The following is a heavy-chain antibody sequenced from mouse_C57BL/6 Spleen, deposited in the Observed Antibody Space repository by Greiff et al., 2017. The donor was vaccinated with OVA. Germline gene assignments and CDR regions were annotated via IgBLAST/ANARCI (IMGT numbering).Heavy chain of an antibody. CDR1: GFTFTDYY. Sequence: EVKLVESGGGLVQPGGSLSLSCAASGFTFTDYYMSWVRQPPGKALEWLGFIRNKANGYTTEYSASVKGRFTISRDNSQSILYLQMNALRAEDSATYYCARYSVPVFDDWGQGTTLTVSS. J-gene: IGHJ2*01. V-gene: IGHV7-3*01. CDR3: ARYSVPVFDD. CDR2: IRNKANGYTT.